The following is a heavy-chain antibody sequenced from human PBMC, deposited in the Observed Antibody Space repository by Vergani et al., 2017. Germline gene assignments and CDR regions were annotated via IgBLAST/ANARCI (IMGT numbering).Heavy chain of an antibody. V-gene: IGHV5-51*01. CDR2: IYPGDSDV. D-gene: IGHD7-27*01. CDR1: GYSFPRFW. J-gene: IGHJ4*02. CDR3: ATDPQNWGFDY. Sequence: VHLVQSGAEVKKAGASLRISCKTSGYSFPRFWIRWGRQLPGKGLEWIGYIYPGDSDVRYNPSFQEHITISADSSISTAYLQWRSLKSSDTAMYYCATDPQNWGFDYWGQGTLVTVSS.